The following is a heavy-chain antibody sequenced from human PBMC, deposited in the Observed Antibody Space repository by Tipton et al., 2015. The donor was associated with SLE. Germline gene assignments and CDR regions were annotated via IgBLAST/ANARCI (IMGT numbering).Heavy chain of an antibody. CDR2: TYHSGST. J-gene: IGHJ4*02. CDR3: AREAAMVTDY. D-gene: IGHD5-18*01. Sequence: TLSLTCAVSGYSISSGYYWGWIRQPPGKGLEWIGSTYHSGSTYYNPSLKSRVTISVDTSKNQFSLKLSSVTAADTAVYYCAREAAMVTDYWGQGTLVTVSS. CDR1: GYSISSGYY. V-gene: IGHV4-38-2*02.